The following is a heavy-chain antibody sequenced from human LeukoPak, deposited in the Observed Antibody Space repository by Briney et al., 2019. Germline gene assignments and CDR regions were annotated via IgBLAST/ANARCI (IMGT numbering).Heavy chain of an antibody. J-gene: IGHJ3*02. CDR1: GGSISSSSYY. CDR3: ARRRHYHAFDI. V-gene: IGHV4-39*07. Sequence: NTSETLSLTCTVSGGSISSSSYYWGWIRQPPGKGLEWIGSIYYSGSTYYNPSLKSRVTISVDTSKDQFSLKLSSVTAADTAVYYCARRRHYHAFDIWGQGTMVTVSS. CDR2: IYYSGST. D-gene: IGHD3-10*01.